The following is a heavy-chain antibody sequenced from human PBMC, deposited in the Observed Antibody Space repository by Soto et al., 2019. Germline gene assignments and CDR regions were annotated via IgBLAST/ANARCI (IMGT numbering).Heavy chain of an antibody. CDR2: ISYSGTT. CDR1: GDSINSSDYY. Sequence: SETLSLTCSVSGDSINSSDYYWGWIRQPPGKGLEWVGSISYSGTTYYNPSLKSRVTISVDTSKTQFSLRLTSVTAPDTALYYCARHVDSSSYFDYWGQGTPVTVSS. J-gene: IGHJ4*02. V-gene: IGHV4-39*01. D-gene: IGHD6-13*01. CDR3: ARHVDSSSYFDY.